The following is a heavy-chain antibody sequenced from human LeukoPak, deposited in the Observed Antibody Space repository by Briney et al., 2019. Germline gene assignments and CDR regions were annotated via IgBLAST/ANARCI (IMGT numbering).Heavy chain of an antibody. D-gene: IGHD3-22*01. V-gene: IGHV3-23*01. CDR3: AKETYYYDSSGYYDPRDAFDI. J-gene: IGHJ3*02. CDR1: GFTFSSYA. CDR2: ISGSGGST. Sequence: PPGGSLRLSCAASGFTFSSYAMSWVRQAPGKGLEWVSAISGSGGSTYYADSVKGRFTISRDNSKNTLYLQMNSLRAEDTAVYYCAKETYYYDSSGYYDPRDAFDIWGQGTMVTVSS.